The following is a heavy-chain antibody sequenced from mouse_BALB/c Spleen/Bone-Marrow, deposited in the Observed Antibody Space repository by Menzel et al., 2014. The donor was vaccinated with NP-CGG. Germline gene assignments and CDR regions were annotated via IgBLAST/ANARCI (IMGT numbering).Heavy chain of an antibody. V-gene: IGHV1-7*01. D-gene: IGHD4-1*01. CDR2: IDPRTANT. CDR3: ARYWDAY. CDR1: DHTFTSYW. J-gene: IGHJ3*01. Sequence: LQQSGAEPAKPGASVKMSCKVSDHTFTSYWIHWVKQRPGQGLEWIGYIDPRTANTEYSQKFKDKATLTADKSSSTAYMQLSSLTSEDSAVYYCARYWDAYWGQGTLVTVSA.